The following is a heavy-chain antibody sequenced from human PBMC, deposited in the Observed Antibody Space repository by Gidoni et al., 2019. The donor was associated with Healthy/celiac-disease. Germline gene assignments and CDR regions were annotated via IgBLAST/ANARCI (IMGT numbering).Heavy chain of an antibody. CDR1: GYSLRSGYY. V-gene: IGHV4-38-2*02. J-gene: IGHJ3*02. Sequence: VQPQESGPGLAKPFETLSLTCVGSGYSLRSGYYWGWIRQPPGQGLGWIGSIYHSGSNNYNPSLNSRVTVSVDAAKNQFSLKLSSVTAADTAVYYCARDDWELLGGSYAFDIWGQGTMVTVSS. CDR3: ARDDWELLGGSYAFDI. CDR2: IYHSGSN. D-gene: IGHD1-26*01.